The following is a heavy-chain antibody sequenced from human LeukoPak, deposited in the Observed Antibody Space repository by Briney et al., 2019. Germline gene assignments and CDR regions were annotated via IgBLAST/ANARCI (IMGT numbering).Heavy chain of an antibody. D-gene: IGHD2-2*01. CDR3: TRDPVYCSSTSCYNYFDY. CDR2: IKSDGSRT. Sequence: GGSLRLSCAASGFTFSNYWMHWVRQAPGKGLAWVSRIKSDGSRTSYADSVKGRFTISRDNAKNTLYLQMNSLRVEDTAVYYCTRDPVYCSSTSCYNYFDYWGQGTLVTVSS. J-gene: IGHJ4*02. CDR1: GFTFSNYW. V-gene: IGHV3-74*01.